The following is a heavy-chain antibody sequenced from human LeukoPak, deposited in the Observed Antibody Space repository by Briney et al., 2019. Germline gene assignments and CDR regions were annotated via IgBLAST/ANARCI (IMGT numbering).Heavy chain of an antibody. Sequence: WGSLRLSCAASGFTFSNYGMHWVRQAPGKGLEWVAFIRYGGSNKYYADSVKGRFTISRDNSKNTLYLQMNSLRADDTAVYYCAKDRGVSSTWYVGDYWGQGTLVTVSS. CDR1: GFTFSNYG. CDR3: AKDRGVSSTWYVGDY. V-gene: IGHV3-30*02. J-gene: IGHJ4*02. D-gene: IGHD6-13*01. CDR2: IRYGGSNK.